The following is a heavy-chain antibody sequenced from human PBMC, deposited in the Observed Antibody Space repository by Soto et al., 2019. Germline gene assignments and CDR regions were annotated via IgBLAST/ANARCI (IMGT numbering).Heavy chain of an antibody. CDR1: GFIFSSYG. CDR2: VSSSGDII. Sequence: EVQLVESGGGLVHPGGSLRLSCGASGFIFSSYGMGWVRQAPGKGLEWVSYVSSSGDIIHYADSVKGQFTISRDNVKNLLYLEMNSLRAEDTAVYYCGRYISSLALDIWGQGTMVTVSS. CDR3: GRYISSLALDI. D-gene: IGHD6-13*01. V-gene: IGHV3-48*01. J-gene: IGHJ3*02.